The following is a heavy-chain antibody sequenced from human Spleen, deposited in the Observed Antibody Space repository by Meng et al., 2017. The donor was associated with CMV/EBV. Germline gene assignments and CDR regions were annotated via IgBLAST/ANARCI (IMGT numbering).Heavy chain of an antibody. D-gene: IGHD6-6*01. V-gene: IGHV4-30-4*01. J-gene: IGHJ5*02. Sequence: SETLSLTCTVSGASIRGGDHYWSWVRQPPGKGLEWIGYMFYSESTYSNPSLRGRISISEDTSKNQFYLRVTSVTAADTAVYYCARCDYSSSSWFDPWGQGTLVTVSS. CDR2: MFYSEST. CDR3: ARCDYSSSSWFDP. CDR1: GASIRGGDHY.